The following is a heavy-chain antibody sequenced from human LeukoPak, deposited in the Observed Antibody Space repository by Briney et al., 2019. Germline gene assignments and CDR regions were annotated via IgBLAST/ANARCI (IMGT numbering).Heavy chain of an antibody. CDR1: GFTFSSYE. CDR2: ISSSGSTI. D-gene: IGHD3-10*02. V-gene: IGHV3-48*03. J-gene: IGHJ6*04. CDR3: AELGITMIGGV. Sequence: GGSLRLSCAASGFTFSSYEMNWVRQAPGKGLEWVSYISSSGSTIYYADSVKGRFTISRDNATNSLYLQMNSLRAEDTAVYYCAELGITMIGGVWGKGTTVTVSS.